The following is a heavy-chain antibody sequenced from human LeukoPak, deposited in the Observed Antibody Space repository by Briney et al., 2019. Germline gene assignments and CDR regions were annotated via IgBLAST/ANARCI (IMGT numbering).Heavy chain of an antibody. Sequence: PGGSLRLSCAASGFTFSSYWMSWVRQAPGKGLEWVANIKQDGSEKYYVDSVKGRFTISRDNAKNSLYLQMNSLRAEDTAVYYCARVRFSWIQLWTAGGDTDYWGQGTLVTVSS. D-gene: IGHD5-18*01. CDR3: ARVRFSWIQLWTAGGDTDY. J-gene: IGHJ4*02. CDR2: IKQDGSEK. CDR1: GFTFSSYW. V-gene: IGHV3-7*01.